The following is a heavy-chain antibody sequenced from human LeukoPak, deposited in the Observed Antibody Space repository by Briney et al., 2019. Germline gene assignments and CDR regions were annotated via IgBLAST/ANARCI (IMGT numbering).Heavy chain of an antibody. CDR2: VSQSGTTI. V-gene: IGHV3-11*01. CDR1: GFTFRDYY. CDR3: AREGHTYGSDY. D-gene: IGHD3-10*01. Sequence: GGSLRLSCTSSGFTFRDYYMSWIRQAPGKGLEWISYVSQSGTTIYYADSMKGRFTISRDNGKNSLYLQMNSLRAEDTGMYYCAREGHTYGSDYWGQGTLVTVSS. J-gene: IGHJ4*02.